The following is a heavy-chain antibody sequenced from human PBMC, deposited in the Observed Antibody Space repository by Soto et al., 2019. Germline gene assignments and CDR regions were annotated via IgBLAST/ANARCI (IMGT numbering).Heavy chain of an antibody. Sequence: QLQLQESGSGLVKPSQTLSLTCAVSGGSISSGGYSWSWIRQPPGKGLEWIGYIYHSGSTYYNPSLNIRATISVDRSNIQFSLKLSSVTAADTAVYYCASSRGGYSGCDYYYWGQGTMVTVSS. CDR2: IYHSGST. D-gene: IGHD5-12*01. CDR1: GGSISSGGYS. J-gene: IGHJ4*02. V-gene: IGHV4-30-2*01. CDR3: ASSRGGYSGCDYYY.